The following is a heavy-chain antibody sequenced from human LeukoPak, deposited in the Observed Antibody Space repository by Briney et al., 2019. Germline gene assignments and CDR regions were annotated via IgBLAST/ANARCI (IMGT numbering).Heavy chain of an antibody. CDR1: GYTFTSYV. CDR2: INTNTGNP. D-gene: IGHD3-3*01. J-gene: IGHJ4*02. CDR3: ARATIFAQMTGVGY. V-gene: IGHV7-4-1*02. Sequence: ASVKVSCKASGYTFTSYVMNWVRQAPGQGLEWMGWINTNTGNPTYAQGFTGRFVFSLDTSVSTAYLQISSLKAEDTAVYYCARATIFAQMTGVGYWGQGTLVTVSS.